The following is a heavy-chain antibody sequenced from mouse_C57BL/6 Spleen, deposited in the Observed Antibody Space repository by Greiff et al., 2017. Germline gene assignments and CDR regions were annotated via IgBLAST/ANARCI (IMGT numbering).Heavy chain of an antibody. CDR3: ARNDGYYPLWYFDG. CDR2: IDPSDSYT. CDR1: GYTFTSYW. J-gene: IGHJ1*03. Sequence: VKLQQPGAELVMPGASVKLSCKASGYTFTSYWMHWVKQRPGQGLEWIGEIDPSDSYTNYNQKFKGKSTLTVDKSSSTAYMQLSSLTSEDSAVYYCARNDGYYPLWYFDGWGTGTTVTVSS. V-gene: IGHV1-69*01. D-gene: IGHD2-3*01.